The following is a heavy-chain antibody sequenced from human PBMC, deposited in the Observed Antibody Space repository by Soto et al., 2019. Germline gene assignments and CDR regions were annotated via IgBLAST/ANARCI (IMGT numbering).Heavy chain of an antibody. J-gene: IGHJ4*01. CDR1: GFTFSNAW. Sequence: SLRLSCAASGFTFSNAWINWVRQAPGKGLEWVGRVKSENDGGTTDFAAPVKGRFAISRDDSKNMVYLEMNSLQTEDTAIYYCTTDSYITSIIVRFDYWGHGTLVTVSS. V-gene: IGHV3-15*07. CDR2: VKSENDGGTT. CDR3: TTDSYITSIIVRFDY. D-gene: IGHD3-22*01.